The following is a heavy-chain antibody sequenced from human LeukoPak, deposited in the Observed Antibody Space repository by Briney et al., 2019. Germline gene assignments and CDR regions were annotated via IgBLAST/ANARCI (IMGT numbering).Heavy chain of an antibody. D-gene: IGHD7-27*01. V-gene: IGHV3-66*01. J-gene: IGHJ4*02. Sequence: GGSLRLSCAASGFTVSSNYMSWVRQAPGKGLEWVSSIYNDGSTYYADSVKGRFTISRDNSKNTLYLQISSLRAEDTALHYCAGRAELGRGFDYWGQGTLVTVSS. CDR2: IYNDGST. CDR1: GFTVSSNY. CDR3: AGRAELGRGFDY.